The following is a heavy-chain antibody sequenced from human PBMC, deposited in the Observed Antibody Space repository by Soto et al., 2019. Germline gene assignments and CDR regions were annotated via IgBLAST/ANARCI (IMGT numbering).Heavy chain of an antibody. Sequence: GGSLRLSCAASGFTFSSYGMHWVRQAPGKGLEWVAVIWYDGSNKYYADSVKGRFTISRDNSKNTLYLQMNSLRVEDTAVYYCARAWYCSGGSCDCDDWGQGTLVTVSS. D-gene: IGHD2-15*01. J-gene: IGHJ4*02. CDR2: IWYDGSNK. CDR1: GFTFSSYG. CDR3: ARAWYCSGGSCDCDD. V-gene: IGHV3-33*01.